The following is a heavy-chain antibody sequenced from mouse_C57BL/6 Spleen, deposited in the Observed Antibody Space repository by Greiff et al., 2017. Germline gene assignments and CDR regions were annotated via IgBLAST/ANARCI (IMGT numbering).Heavy chain of an antibody. CDR2: INPNNGGT. D-gene: IGHD2-3*01. J-gene: IGHJ1*03. CDR3: ARRRWDGYFWYFDV. V-gene: IGHV1-26*01. Sequence: EVQLQQSGPELVKPGASVKISCKASGYTFTDYYMNWVKQSHGKSLEWIGDINPNNGGTSYNQKFKGKATLTVDKSSSTAYMELRSLTSEDSAVYYCARRRWDGYFWYFDVWGTGTTVTVSS. CDR1: GYTFTDYY.